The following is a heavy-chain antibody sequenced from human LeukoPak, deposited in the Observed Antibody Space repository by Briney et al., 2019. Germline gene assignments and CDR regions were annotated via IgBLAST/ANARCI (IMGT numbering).Heavy chain of an antibody. V-gene: IGHV4-34*01. D-gene: IGHD6-19*01. CDR2: INHSGST. Sequence: SETLSLTCAVYGGSFSGYYWSWIRQPPGKGLEWIGEINHSGSTNYNPSLKSRVTISVDTSKNQFSLKLSSVTAADTAVYYCARVDSSGWKYYYYYMDVWGKGTTVTISS. CDR1: GGSFSGYY. J-gene: IGHJ6*03. CDR3: ARVDSSGWKYYYYYMDV.